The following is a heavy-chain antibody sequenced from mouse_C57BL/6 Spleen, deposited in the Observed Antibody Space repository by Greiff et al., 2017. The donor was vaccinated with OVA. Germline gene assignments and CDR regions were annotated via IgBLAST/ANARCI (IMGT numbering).Heavy chain of an antibody. J-gene: IGHJ4*01. D-gene: IGHD1-2*01. CDR2: IDPSDSYT. CDR1: GYTFTSYW. V-gene: IGHV1-69*01. CDR3: ARREIRPLYAMDY. Sequence: VQLQQSGAELVMPGASVKLSCKASGYTFTSYWMHWVKQRPGQGLEWIGEIDPSDSYTNYNQKFKGKSTLTVDKSSSTAYMQLSSLTSEDSAVYYCARREIRPLYAMDYWGQGTSVTVSS.